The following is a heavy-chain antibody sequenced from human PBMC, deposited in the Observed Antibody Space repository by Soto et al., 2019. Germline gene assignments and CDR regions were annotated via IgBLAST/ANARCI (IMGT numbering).Heavy chain of an antibody. D-gene: IGHD2-15*01. Sequence: SETLSLTCAVYGGSFSGYYWSWIRQPPGKGLEWIGEINHSGSTNYNPSLKSRVTISVDTSKNQFSLKLSSVTAADTAVYYCARVPPYCSGGSCDNWFDPWGQGTLVTVSS. CDR1: GGSFSGYY. J-gene: IGHJ5*02. CDR2: INHSGST. V-gene: IGHV4-34*01. CDR3: ARVPPYCSGGSCDNWFDP.